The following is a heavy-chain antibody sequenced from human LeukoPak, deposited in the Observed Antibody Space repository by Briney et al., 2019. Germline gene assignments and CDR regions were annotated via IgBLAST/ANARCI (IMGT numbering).Heavy chain of an antibody. CDR3: AGGYSSGWYAYPLFDY. CDR1: GGSISSGGYS. J-gene: IGHJ4*02. Sequence: SETLSLTCAVSGGSISSGGYSWSWIRQPPGKGLEWIGYIYHSGSTYYNPSLKSRVTISVDRSKNQFSLKLSSVTAADTAVYYWAGGYSSGWYAYPLFDYWGQGTLVTVSS. D-gene: IGHD6-19*01. CDR2: IYHSGST. V-gene: IGHV4-30-2*01.